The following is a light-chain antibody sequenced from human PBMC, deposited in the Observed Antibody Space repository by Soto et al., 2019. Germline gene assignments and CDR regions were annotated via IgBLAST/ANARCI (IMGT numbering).Light chain of an antibody. CDR2: LGS. CDR3: MQALQTPK. CDR1: QSLLHSNGYNY. V-gene: IGKV2-28*01. J-gene: IGKJ1*01. Sequence: DIVMTQSPLSLPVTPGEPASISCRSSQSLLHSNGYNYLDWYLQKPGQSPQLLIYLGSNRASGVPDRCSGSGAGTGFTLKISRVEAEDVGVYYCMQALQTPKFGQGTKVEIK.